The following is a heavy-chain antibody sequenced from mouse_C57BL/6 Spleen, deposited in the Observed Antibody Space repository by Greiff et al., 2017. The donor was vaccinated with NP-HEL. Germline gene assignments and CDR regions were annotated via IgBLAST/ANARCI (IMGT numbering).Heavy chain of an antibody. D-gene: IGHD2-4*01. CDR3: ARSYDYDAAY. V-gene: IGHV1-82*01. Sequence: VQLQQSGPELVKPGASVKISCKASGYAFSSSWMNWVKQRPGKGLEWIGRIYPGDGDTNYNGKFKGKATLTADKSSSTAYMQLSSLTSEDSAVYFCARSYDYDAAYWGQGTLDTVSA. CDR2: IYPGDGDT. J-gene: IGHJ3*01. CDR1: GYAFSSSW.